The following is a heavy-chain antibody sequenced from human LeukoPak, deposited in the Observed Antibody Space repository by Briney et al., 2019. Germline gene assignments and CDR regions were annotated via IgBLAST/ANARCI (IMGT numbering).Heavy chain of an antibody. D-gene: IGHD5-12*01. V-gene: IGHV4-59*01. J-gene: IGHJ4*02. CDR3: ARGGGYASPIGY. CDR2: IYHSGST. Sequence: SETLSLTCTLSGGSNSTYYWSWIRQPPGKGLEWIGYIYHSGSTNYNPSLKSRVTISVDTSKNQFSLKLSSVTAADTAVYYCARGGGYASPIGYWGQGALVTVSS. CDR1: GGSNSTYY.